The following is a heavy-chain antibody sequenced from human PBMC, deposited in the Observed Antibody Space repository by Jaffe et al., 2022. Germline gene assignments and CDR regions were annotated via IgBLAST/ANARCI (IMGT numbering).Heavy chain of an antibody. CDR1: GYTFTGYY. CDR3: ARDCSGGSCYSDAFDI. CDR2: INPNSGGT. J-gene: IGHJ3*02. Sequence: QVQLVQSGAEVKKPGASVKVSCKASGYTFTGYYMHWVRQAPGQGLEWMGWINPNSGGTNYAQKFQGRVTMTRDTSISTAYMELSRLRSDDTAVYYCARDCSGGSCYSDAFDIWGQGTMVTVSS. D-gene: IGHD2-15*01. V-gene: IGHV1-2*02.